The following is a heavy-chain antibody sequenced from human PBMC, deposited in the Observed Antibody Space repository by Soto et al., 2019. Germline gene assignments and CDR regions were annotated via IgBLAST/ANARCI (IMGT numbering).Heavy chain of an antibody. J-gene: IGHJ3*02. CDR2: INPNGGDS. D-gene: IGHD3-16*01. V-gene: IGHV1-46*01. Sequence: ASVKVSCKTSGYTFSSYYILWVRQAPGQGLEWMAIINPNGGDSSSPQKFQGRITVTSDTSTSTVYMDLSSLRSEDTVVYFCARRKTNFGEDSFDIWGQGTMVTVSS. CDR3: ARRKTNFGEDSFDI. CDR1: GYTFSSYY.